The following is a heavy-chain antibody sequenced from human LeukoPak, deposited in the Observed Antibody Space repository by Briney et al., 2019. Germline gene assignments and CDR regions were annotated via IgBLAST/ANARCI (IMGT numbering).Heavy chain of an antibody. Sequence: ASVKVSCKASGYTFTGYYMNWVRQAPGQGLEWMGRINPDSGGTNYAQKFQGRVTMTRDTSISTAYMELSRLRSDDTAVYYCAAEGGGSGSYGSDYWGQGTLVTVSS. CDR2: INPDSGGT. CDR1: GYTFTGYY. D-gene: IGHD1-26*01. CDR3: AAEGGGSGSYGSDY. V-gene: IGHV1-2*06. J-gene: IGHJ4*02.